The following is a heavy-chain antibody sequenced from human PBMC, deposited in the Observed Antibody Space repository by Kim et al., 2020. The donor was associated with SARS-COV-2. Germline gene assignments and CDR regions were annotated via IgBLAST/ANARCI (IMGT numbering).Heavy chain of an antibody. CDR2: INPSDDDT. V-gene: IGHV1-46*01. Sequence: ASVKVSCKASEYTFTSYLIHWVRQAPGQGLEWMGIINPSDDDTRYAQKFKGRVTMTRDTSTNIIYMELSSLKSDDTAVYYCAGEITSTQGAGGLDVWGQGTTVSVSS. CDR1: EYTFTSYL. J-gene: IGHJ6*02. D-gene: IGHD3-16*01. CDR3: AGEITSTQGAGGLDV.